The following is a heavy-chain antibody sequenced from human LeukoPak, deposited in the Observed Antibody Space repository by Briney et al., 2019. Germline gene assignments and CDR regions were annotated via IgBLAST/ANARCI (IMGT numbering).Heavy chain of an antibody. CDR2: IKQDGSEK. D-gene: IGHD5-18*01. CDR3: ARKDAFSYGAD. CDR1: GFTFSSYG. Sequence: GGSLRLSCAASGFTFSSYGMSWVRQAPGKGLEWVANIKQDGSEKYYVDSVKGRFTISRDNAKNSLYLQMNSLRAEDTAVYYCARKDAFSYGADWGQGTLVTVSS. V-gene: IGHV3-7*01. J-gene: IGHJ4*02.